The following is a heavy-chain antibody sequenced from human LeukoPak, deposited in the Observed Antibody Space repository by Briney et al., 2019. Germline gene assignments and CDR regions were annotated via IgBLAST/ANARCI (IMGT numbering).Heavy chain of an antibody. V-gene: IGHV3-23*01. J-gene: IGHJ4*02. CDR3: AKSHFATPIVLVVAAGEFDY. Sequence: GGSLRLSCAASGFTFSSYAMSWVRQAPGKGLEWVSAISGSGGSTYYADSVKGRFTISRDNSKNTLYLQMNSLRAEDTAVYYCAKSHFATPIVLVVAAGEFDYWGQGTLVTVSS. CDR2: ISGSGGST. D-gene: IGHD2-15*01. CDR1: GFTFSSYA.